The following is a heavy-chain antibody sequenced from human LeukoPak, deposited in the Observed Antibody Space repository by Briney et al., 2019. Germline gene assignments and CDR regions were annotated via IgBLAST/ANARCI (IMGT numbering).Heavy chain of an antibody. V-gene: IGHV1-2*04. CDR2: INPNSGGT. CDR3: ARSHDYVWGSYRYSYYYFDY. J-gene: IGHJ4*02. D-gene: IGHD3-16*02. CDR1: GYTFTGYY. Sequence: EASVKVSCTASGYTFTGYYMHWVRQAPGQGLEWMGWINPNSGGTNYAQKFQGWVTMTRDTSISTAYMELSRLRSDDTAVYYCARSHDYVWGSYRYSYYYFDYWGQGTLVTVSS.